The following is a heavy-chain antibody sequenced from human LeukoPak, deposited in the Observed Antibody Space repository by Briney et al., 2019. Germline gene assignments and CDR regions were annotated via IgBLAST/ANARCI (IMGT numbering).Heavy chain of an antibody. Sequence: SVKVSCKASGGTFSSYAISWVRQAPGQGLEWMGGIIPMFGRPNYAQKFQGRVTITADESTSTAYMELSRLTSEDTAVYYCARMSGYCSGDSCYGNNWFDPWGQGTLVTVSS. V-gene: IGHV1-69*13. J-gene: IGHJ5*02. CDR1: GGTFSSYA. CDR3: ARMSGYCSGDSCYGNNWFDP. D-gene: IGHD2-15*01. CDR2: IIPMFGRP.